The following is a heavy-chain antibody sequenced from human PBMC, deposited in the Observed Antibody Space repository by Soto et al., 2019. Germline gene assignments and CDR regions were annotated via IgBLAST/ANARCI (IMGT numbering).Heavy chain of an antibody. CDR2: IYNSGTT. V-gene: IGHV4-59*01. J-gene: IGHJ4*02. CDR1: GGSISSYY. Sequence: PSETLSLTCTVSGGSISSYYWSWIRQPPGKGLEWIGYIYNSGTTDYNPSLKSRVTISVDTSKHQFSLNLNSVTAADTAVYYCARAPTLYYFDYWGQGTLVTVSS. CDR3: ARAPTLYYFDY.